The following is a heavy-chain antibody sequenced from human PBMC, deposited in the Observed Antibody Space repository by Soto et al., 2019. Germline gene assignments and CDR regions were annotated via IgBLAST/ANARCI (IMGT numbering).Heavy chain of an antibody. J-gene: IGHJ6*02. V-gene: IGHV5-51*01. CDR3: ARHPYYDFWMDV. CDR2: IYPGDSDT. Sequence: PGESVNGSWKGCGYSFTSYWIGWVRQMPGKGLEWMGIIYPGDSDTRYSPSFQGQVTISADKSISTAYLQWSSLKASDTAMYYCARHPYYDFWMDVWGQGTTVTVSS. CDR1: GYSFTSYW. D-gene: IGHD3-3*01.